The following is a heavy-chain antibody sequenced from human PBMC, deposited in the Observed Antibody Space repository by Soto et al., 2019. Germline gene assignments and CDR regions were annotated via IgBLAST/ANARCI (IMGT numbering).Heavy chain of an antibody. CDR3: ARAHLVRGVIPFDY. V-gene: IGHV1-69*02. CDR2: IIPILGIA. CDR1: GGTFSSYT. J-gene: IGHJ4*02. D-gene: IGHD3-10*01. Sequence: QDQLVQSGAEVKKPGSSMKVSCKASGGTFSSYTISWVRQAPGQGLEWMGRIIPILGIANYAQKFQGRVTITADKSTSTAYMELSSLRSEDTAVYYCARAHLVRGVIPFDYWGQGTLVTVSS.